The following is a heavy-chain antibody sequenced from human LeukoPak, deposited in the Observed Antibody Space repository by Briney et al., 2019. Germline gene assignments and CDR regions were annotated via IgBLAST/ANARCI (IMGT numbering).Heavy chain of an antibody. J-gene: IGHJ4*02. D-gene: IGHD1-26*01. CDR3: ARELSYAFDY. V-gene: IGHV3-53*01. CDR2: IYGGGST. Sequence: GGSLRLSCAGSGFTVSSNYMSWVRQAPGKGLEWVSVIYGGGSTYYTDSVKGRFTISRDTFKNTVNLQMNSLRAEDTAVYYCARELSYAFDYWGQGTLVTVSS. CDR1: GFTVSSNY.